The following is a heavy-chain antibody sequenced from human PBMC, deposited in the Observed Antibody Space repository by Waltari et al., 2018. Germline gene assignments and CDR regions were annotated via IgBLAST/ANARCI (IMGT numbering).Heavy chain of an antibody. CDR1: GFIFSNYW. J-gene: IGHJ4*02. Sequence: EIQLLESGGDSLQPGGSLRLSCAASGFIFSNYWMYWVRQVPGRGLMFVSRINGDGSVTNYADSVKGRFTMSRDNAKNTLYLQMNSLSGEDMAVYYCVRLISASGHHFDYWGQGTLVTVSS. V-gene: IGHV3-74*01. D-gene: IGHD6-13*01. CDR2: INGDGSVT. CDR3: VRLISASGHHFDY.